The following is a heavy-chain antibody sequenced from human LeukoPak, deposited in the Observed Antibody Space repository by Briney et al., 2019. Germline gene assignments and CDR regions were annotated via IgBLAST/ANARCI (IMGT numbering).Heavy chain of an antibody. J-gene: IGHJ6*02. CDR3: ARDIYSYGYYYGMDV. CDR1: GFTFSSYG. Sequence: GGSLRLSCAASGFTFSSYGMTWVRQAPGKGLEWVSSISSSSSYIYYADSVKGRFTISRDNAKNSLYLQMNSLRAEDTAVYYCARDIYSYGYYYGMDVWGQGTTVTVSS. V-gene: IGHV3-21*01. D-gene: IGHD5-18*01. CDR2: ISSSSSYI.